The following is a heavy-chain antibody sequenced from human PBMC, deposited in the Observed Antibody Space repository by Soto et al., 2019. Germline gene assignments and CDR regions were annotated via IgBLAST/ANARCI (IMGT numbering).Heavy chain of an antibody. CDR2: ISAYNGNT. Sequence: ASVKVSCKASGYTFTSYGISWVRQAPGQGLEWMGWISAYNGNTNYAQKLQGRVTMTTDTSTSTAYMELRSLRSDDTAVYYCAKGAVVPAANNWFDPWGQGTLVTVSS. CDR3: AKGAVVPAANNWFDP. J-gene: IGHJ5*02. CDR1: GYTFTSYG. D-gene: IGHD2-2*01. V-gene: IGHV1-18*01.